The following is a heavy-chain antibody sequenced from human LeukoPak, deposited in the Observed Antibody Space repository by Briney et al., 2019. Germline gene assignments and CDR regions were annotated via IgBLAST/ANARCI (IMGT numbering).Heavy chain of an antibody. CDR1: GFTFSDYY. CDR2: ISSSGSTI. J-gene: IGHJ4*02. V-gene: IGHV3-11*04. D-gene: IGHD3-22*01. CDR3: ARDNYYDSSGYPGY. Sequence: PGGSLRLSCAASGFTFSDYYMSWIRQAPGKGLEWVSYISSSGSTIYYADSVKGRFTISRDNAKNSLHLQMNSLRAEDTAVYYCARDNYYDSSGYPGYWGQGTLVTVSS.